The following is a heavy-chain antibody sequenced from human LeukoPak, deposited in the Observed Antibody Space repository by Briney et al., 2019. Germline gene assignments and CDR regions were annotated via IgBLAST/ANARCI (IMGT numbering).Heavy chain of an antibody. Sequence: GASVKVSCKASGGTFSSYAISWVRQAPGQGLEWMGRIIPIFGTANYAQKFQGRVTITTDESTSTAYMELSSLRSEDTAVYYCARELLKAASDRWFDPWGQGTLVTVSS. CDR3: ARELLKAASDRWFDP. CDR2: IIPIFGTA. CDR1: GGTFSSYA. V-gene: IGHV1-69*05. D-gene: IGHD6-13*01. J-gene: IGHJ5*02.